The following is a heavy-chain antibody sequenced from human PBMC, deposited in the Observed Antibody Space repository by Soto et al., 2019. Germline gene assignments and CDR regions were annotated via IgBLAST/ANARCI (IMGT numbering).Heavy chain of an antibody. Sequence: SQTLSLTCAISGDSVSSISASWNWIRQSPSRGLEWLGRTYYRSKWTNDYAVSVKSRITINPDTSKNQFSLQLSSVTPEDTTMYYCVRGYSNSFDYWGQGTLVTVSS. CDR3: VRGYSNSFDY. J-gene: IGHJ4*02. D-gene: IGHD5-12*01. CDR2: TYYRSKWTN. V-gene: IGHV6-1*01. CDR1: GDSVSSISAS.